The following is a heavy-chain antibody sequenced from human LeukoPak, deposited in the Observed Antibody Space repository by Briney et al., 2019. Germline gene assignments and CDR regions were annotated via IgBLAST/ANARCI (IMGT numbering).Heavy chain of an antibody. V-gene: IGHV3-33*01. Sequence: GGSLRLSCAASGFTFSSYGMHWVREAPGKGLEWVAVIWYDGSNKYYADSVKGRFTISRDNSKNTLYLQMNSLRAEDTAVYYCARARQYGDESIDYWGQGTLVTVSS. J-gene: IGHJ4*02. CDR2: IWYDGSNK. CDR3: ARARQYGDESIDY. D-gene: IGHD2-21*02. CDR1: GFTFSSYG.